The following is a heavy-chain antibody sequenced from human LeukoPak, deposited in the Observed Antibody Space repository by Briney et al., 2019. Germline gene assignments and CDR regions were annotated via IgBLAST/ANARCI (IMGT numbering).Heavy chain of an antibody. Sequence: PGGSLRLSCAASGFTVSSNYMSWVRQAPGKGLEWVSVIYSGGSTYYADSVKGRFTISRDNSKNTLYLQMNSLRAEDTAVYYCARGPSSKRPLYYFDYWGQGTLVTVSS. D-gene: IGHD2-2*01. CDR3: ARGPSSKRPLYYFDY. CDR1: GFTVSSNY. CDR2: IYSGGST. V-gene: IGHV3-53*01. J-gene: IGHJ4*02.